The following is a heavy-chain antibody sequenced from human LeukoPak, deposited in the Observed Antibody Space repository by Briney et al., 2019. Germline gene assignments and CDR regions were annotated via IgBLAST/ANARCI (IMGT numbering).Heavy chain of an antibody. CDR1: GYRFTNYW. D-gene: IGHD2-2*02. CDR2: IYPGDSDT. V-gene: IGHV5-51*01. J-gene: IGHJ4*02. Sequence: GESLKISCKGSGYRFTNYWIGWVRQMPGKGLEWRGIIYPGDSDTRYSPSFQGQVTISAAKSISTAYLQWSSLKASDTAIYFCAIGGDSSTSCYRCFNYWGQGTLVTVSS. CDR3: AIGGDSSTSCYRCFNY.